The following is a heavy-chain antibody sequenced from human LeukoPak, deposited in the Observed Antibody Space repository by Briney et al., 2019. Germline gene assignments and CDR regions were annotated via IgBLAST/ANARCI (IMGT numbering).Heavy chain of an antibody. Sequence: GGSLRLSCAASGVTLRSYGIHWGPDAPGKGLECGSFIRYDGSNKYYTDSLKGRFTLSRENSTNTLYLQMYSLRAEDTAMYYCGRDKGGEVVVVRAAIGAFDIWGQGTMVTVSS. CDR2: IRYDGSNK. V-gene: IGHV3-30*02. CDR1: GVTLRSYG. J-gene: IGHJ3*02. D-gene: IGHD2-2*02. CDR3: GRDKGGEVVVVRAAIGAFDI.